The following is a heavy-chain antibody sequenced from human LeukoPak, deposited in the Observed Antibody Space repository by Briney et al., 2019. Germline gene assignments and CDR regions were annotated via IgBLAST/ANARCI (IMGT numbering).Heavy chain of an antibody. J-gene: IGHJ4*02. CDR3: ARHYYGSGSCYNFDY. D-gene: IGHD3-10*01. CDR2: IYYSGST. Sequence: PSETLSLTCTVSGGSISSYYWSWIRQPPGKGLEWIGYIYYSGSTNYNPSLTSRVTISVDTSKNQFSLKLSSVTAADTAVYYCARHYYGSGSCYNFDYWGQGTLVTVSS. CDR1: GGSISSYY. V-gene: IGHV4-59*08.